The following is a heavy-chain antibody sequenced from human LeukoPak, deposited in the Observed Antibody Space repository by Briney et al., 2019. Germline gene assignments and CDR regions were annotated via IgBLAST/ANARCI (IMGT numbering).Heavy chain of an antibody. Sequence: GGSLRLSCAASGFTFSSYEMNWVRQAPGKGLEWVSYISRRCSTIYYADSVKGRFTISRDNAKNSLYLQMNSLRAEDTAVYYCAELGITMIGGVWGKGTTVTISS. CDR3: AELGITMIGGV. V-gene: IGHV3-48*03. D-gene: IGHD3-10*02. CDR2: ISRRCSTI. CDR1: GFTFSSYE. J-gene: IGHJ6*04.